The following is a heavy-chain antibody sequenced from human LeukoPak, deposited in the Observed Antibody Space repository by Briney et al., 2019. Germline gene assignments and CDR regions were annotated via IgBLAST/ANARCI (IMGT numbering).Heavy chain of an antibody. Sequence: GGSLRLSCAASGFTFSTYAINWVRHAPGKGLAWVSTITGGGDTYYADSVKGRFTISRDNSKNTLSLQMNSLRGEDTAVYYCAKGGSSAWNSYDYWGQGTLVTVSS. CDR1: GFTFSTYA. V-gene: IGHV3-23*01. CDR2: ITGGGDT. CDR3: AKGGSSAWNSYDY. D-gene: IGHD6-19*01. J-gene: IGHJ4*02.